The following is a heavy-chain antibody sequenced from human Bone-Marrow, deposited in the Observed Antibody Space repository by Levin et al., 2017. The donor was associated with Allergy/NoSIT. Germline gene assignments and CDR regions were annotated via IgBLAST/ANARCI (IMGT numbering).Heavy chain of an antibody. CDR3: VREWIAETGAGSAAFDI. CDR1: GASINTDY. Sequence: GSLRLSCTVSGASINTDYWTWIRQPPGKGLEWIGYIYYSGSTSYNPSLQGRATISADRTKNEFSLKMTSVTTADTAVYYCVREWIAETGAGSAAFDIWGQGTMVTVSS. J-gene: IGHJ3*02. CDR2: IYYSGST. V-gene: IGHV4-59*01. D-gene: IGHD2-21*01.